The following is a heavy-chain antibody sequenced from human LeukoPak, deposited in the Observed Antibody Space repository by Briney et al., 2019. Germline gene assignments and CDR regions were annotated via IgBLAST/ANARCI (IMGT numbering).Heavy chain of an antibody. CDR2: IYYSGST. Sequence: PSETLSLTCTVSGGSISNYYWHWFRQPPGKGLEWIGYIYYSGSTNYNPSLKSRVTISVDTSKNQFSLRLSSVTAADTAVYYCARHRYCYDSSGYYYQPWGQGTLVTVSS. V-gene: IGHV4-59*01. J-gene: IGHJ5*02. CDR1: GGSISNYY. D-gene: IGHD3-22*01. CDR3: ARHRYCYDSSGYYYQP.